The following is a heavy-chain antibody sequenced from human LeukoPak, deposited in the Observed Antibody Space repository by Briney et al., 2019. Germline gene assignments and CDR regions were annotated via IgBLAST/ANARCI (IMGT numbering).Heavy chain of an antibody. Sequence: PGGSLRLSCAASGFTFSSYSMNWVRQAPGKGLEWVSFISSSTSYISYADSVKGRFTISRDNAKSSLWLQMNSLRAEDTAAYYCASATNGRFDIWGQGTMVTVSS. D-gene: IGHD2-8*01. V-gene: IGHV3-21*01. J-gene: IGHJ3*02. CDR3: ASATNGRFDI. CDR2: ISSSTSYI. CDR1: GFTFSSYS.